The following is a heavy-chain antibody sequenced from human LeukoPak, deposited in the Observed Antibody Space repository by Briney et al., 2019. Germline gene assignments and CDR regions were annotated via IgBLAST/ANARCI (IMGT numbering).Heavy chain of an antibody. V-gene: IGHV1-2*02. J-gene: IGHJ4*02. Sequence: VASVKASCKASGYTFTGYYMHWVRQAPGQGLEWMGWINPNSGGTNYAQKFQGRATMTRDTSISTAYMELSRLRSDDTAVYYCARSYYYGSGSYYTGVDYWGQGTLVTVSS. CDR1: GYTFTGYY. CDR3: ARSYYYGSGSYYTGVDY. CDR2: INPNSGGT. D-gene: IGHD3-10*01.